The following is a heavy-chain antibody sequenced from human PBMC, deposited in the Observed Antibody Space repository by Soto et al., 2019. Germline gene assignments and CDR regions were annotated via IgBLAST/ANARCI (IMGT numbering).Heavy chain of an antibody. J-gene: IGHJ3*02. CDR1: GYTLTSHD. CDR3: AWVAVASDNAFEM. CDR2: MNPTSGKT. D-gene: IGHD1-20*01. Sequence: QVQLVQSGAEVKRPGASVKLSCKSSGYTLTSHDINWVRQPAGQGLEWMGWMNPTSGKTVYAQKFQGRVAMTRDTSTNTAYMELSSLISEETAVYYCAWVAVASDNAFEMWAQGTMITFS. V-gene: IGHV1-8*01.